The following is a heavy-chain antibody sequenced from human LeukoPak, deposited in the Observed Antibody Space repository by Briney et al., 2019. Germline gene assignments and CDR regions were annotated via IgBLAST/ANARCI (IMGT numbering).Heavy chain of an antibody. CDR1: GGSFSGYY. CDR2: INHSGST. V-gene: IGHV4-34*01. J-gene: IGHJ4*02. D-gene: IGHD6-19*01. CDR3: ARHAAVAGDY. Sequence: PSETPSLTCAVYGGSFSGYYWSWIRQPPGKGLEWIGEINHSGSTNYNPSLKSRVTISVDTSKNQFSLKLSSVTAADTAVYYCARHAAVAGDYWGQGTLVTVSS.